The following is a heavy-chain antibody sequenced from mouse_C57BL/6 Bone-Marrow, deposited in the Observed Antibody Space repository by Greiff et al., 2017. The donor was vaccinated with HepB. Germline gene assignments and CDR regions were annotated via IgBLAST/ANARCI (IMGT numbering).Heavy chain of an antibody. J-gene: IGHJ3*01. D-gene: IGHD2-4*01. Sequence: EVKLMESGAELVRPGASVKLSCTASGFNIKDDYMHWVKQRPEQGLEWIGWIDPENGDTEYASKFQGKATITADTSSNTAYLQLSSLTSEDTAVYYCTTWGQLRRCAAWFAYWGQGTLVTVSA. CDR3: TTWGQLRRCAAWFAY. CDR2: IDPENGDT. V-gene: IGHV14-4*01. CDR1: GFNIKDDY.